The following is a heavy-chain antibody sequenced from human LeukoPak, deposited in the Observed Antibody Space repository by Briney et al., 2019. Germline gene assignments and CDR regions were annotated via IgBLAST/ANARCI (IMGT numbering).Heavy chain of an antibody. J-gene: IGHJ4*02. CDR2: IYSGGST. CDR1: GFTVSSNY. D-gene: IGHD6-13*01. CDR3: ARDSIAAAGTFDY. Sequence: GGSLRLSCAASGFTVSSNYMSWLRQAPGKGLEWVSVIYSGGSTYYADSVKGRFTISRDNSKNRLYLQMSSLRAEDTAVYYCARDSIAAAGTFDYWGQGTLVTVSS. V-gene: IGHV3-66*01.